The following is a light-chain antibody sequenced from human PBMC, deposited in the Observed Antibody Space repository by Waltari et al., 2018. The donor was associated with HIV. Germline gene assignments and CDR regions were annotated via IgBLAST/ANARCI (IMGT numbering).Light chain of an antibody. V-gene: IGLV7-43*01. CDR1: TGVVTSGNY. CDR3: LLSFGGSQV. CDR2: RTK. Sequence: QTVVTQESSLTVSPGGTVTLTCAASTGVVTSGNYANWFQQKPGQAPRTLIYRTKNKHSWTPARCAGCLLGGKAALTRSGAQPEDEGDYYCLLSFGGSQVFGGGTKLTVL. J-gene: IGLJ3*02.